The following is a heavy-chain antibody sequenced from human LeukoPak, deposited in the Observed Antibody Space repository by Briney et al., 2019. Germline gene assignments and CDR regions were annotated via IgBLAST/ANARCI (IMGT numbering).Heavy chain of an antibody. CDR1: GYTFTSYY. CDR3: ARVGRYDFWSGYTQTYYYYYMDV. V-gene: IGHV1-18*04. J-gene: IGHJ6*03. CDR2: ISAYNGNT. D-gene: IGHD3-3*01. Sequence: ASVKVSCKASGYTFTSYYMHWARQAPGQGLEWMGWISAYNGNTNYAQKLQGRVTMTTDTSTSTAYMELRSLRSDDTAVYYCARVGRYDFWSGYTQTYYYYYMDVWGKGTTVTVSS.